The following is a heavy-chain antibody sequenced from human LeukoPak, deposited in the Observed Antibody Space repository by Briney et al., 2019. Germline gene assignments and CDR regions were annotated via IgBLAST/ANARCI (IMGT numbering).Heavy chain of an antibody. Sequence: ASVKVSCKASGYTFTSYDINWVRQATGQGLEWMGWMSPNSGNTGYAQKFQGRVTITRNTSISTAYMELSSLRSEDTAVYYCARGTRIAVAGRGIDYWGQGTLVTVSS. CDR2: MSPNSGNT. V-gene: IGHV1-8*03. CDR3: ARGTRIAVAGRGIDY. J-gene: IGHJ4*02. CDR1: GYTFTSYD. D-gene: IGHD6-19*01.